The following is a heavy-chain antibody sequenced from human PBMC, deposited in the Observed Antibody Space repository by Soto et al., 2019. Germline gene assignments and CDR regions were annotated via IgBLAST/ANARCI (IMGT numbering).Heavy chain of an antibody. CDR1: GLTISGKKY. J-gene: IGHJ3*01. CDR2: LYDVDGS. D-gene: IGHD1-1*01. CDR3: ATWHEREHAYDV. V-gene: IGHV3-53*01. Sequence: DVQLVESGGGLIQPGESLRLSCAAFGLTISGKKYVAWVRQAPGKGLEWVSALYDVDGSFYADSVKGRFTTSSDSSKTTGYLQTNDLRPDDTAVYYCATWHEREHAYDVWGQGTTVTVSS.